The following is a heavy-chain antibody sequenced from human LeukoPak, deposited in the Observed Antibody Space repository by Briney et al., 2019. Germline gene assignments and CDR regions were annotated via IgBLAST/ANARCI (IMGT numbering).Heavy chain of an antibody. V-gene: IGHV1-18*01. CDR1: GYTFTSYG. CDR2: ISAYNGNT. J-gene: IGHJ6*03. CDR3: ARDSGTAIVKGYYYYYYMDV. Sequence: ASVKVSYKASGYTFTSYGISWVRQAPGQGLEWMGWISAYNGNTNYAQKLQGRVTMTTDTSTSTAYMELRSLRSDDTAVYYCARDSGTAIVKGYYYYYYMDVWGKGTTVTVSS. D-gene: IGHD5-18*01.